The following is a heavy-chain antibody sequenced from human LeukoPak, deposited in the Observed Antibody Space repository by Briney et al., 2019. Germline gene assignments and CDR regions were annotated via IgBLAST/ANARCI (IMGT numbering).Heavy chain of an antibody. CDR2: INPSGGST. CDR3: ARGIVGATTWFDP. CDR1: GYTFTSYY. Sequence: ASVKVSCKASGYTFTSYYMHWVRQAPGQGLEWMGIINPSGGSTSYAQKFQGRVTMTRDTSTSTVYMELSSLSSDDTALYYCARGIVGATTWFDPWGHGTLVTVSS. J-gene: IGHJ5*02. V-gene: IGHV1-46*01. D-gene: IGHD1-26*01.